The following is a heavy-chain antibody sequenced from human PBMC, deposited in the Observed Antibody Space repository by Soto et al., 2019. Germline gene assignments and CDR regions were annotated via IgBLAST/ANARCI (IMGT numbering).Heavy chain of an antibody. CDR2: INPNSGGT. V-gene: IGHV1-2*04. CDR3: ARGPYTSSSLYYYYYYMDV. CDR1: GYTFTGYY. J-gene: IGHJ6*03. Sequence: QVQLVQSGAEVKKPGASVKVSCKASGYTFTGYYMHWVRQAPGQGLEWMGWINPNSGGTNYAQKFQGWVTMPRDTSITTAYMELSRLRSDDTAVYYCARGPYTSSSLYYYYYYMDVWGKGTTVTVSS. D-gene: IGHD6-6*01.